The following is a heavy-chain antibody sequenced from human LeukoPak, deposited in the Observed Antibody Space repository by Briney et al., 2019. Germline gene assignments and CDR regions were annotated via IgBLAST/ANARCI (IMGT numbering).Heavy chain of an antibody. D-gene: IGHD6-13*01. CDR3: AKQPDSSSWSAFDY. V-gene: IGHV3-23*01. CDR2: ISGSGDGT. J-gene: IGHJ4*02. CDR1: GFTLTGFG. Sequence: PGGSLRLSCAASGFTLTGFGMSWVRQAPGKGLEWVSVISGSGDGTYYADSVKGRFTISRDNSKNTLYLQMNSLRAEDTAVYYCAKQPDSSSWSAFDYWGQGTLVTVSS.